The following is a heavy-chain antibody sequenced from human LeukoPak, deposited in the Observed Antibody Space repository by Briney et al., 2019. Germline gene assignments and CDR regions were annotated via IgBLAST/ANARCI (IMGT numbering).Heavy chain of an antibody. CDR3: ARQYYYDSSGEDWSYP. CDR2: IYYSGST. CDR1: GGSISSGDYY. D-gene: IGHD3-22*01. Sequence: SQTLSLTCTVSGGSISSGDYYWSWIRQPPGKGLEWIGYIYYSGSTYYNPSLKSRVTISVDTSKNQFSLKLSSVTAADTAVYYCARQYYYDSSGEDWSYPWGQGTLVTVSS. V-gene: IGHV4-30-4*01. J-gene: IGHJ5*02.